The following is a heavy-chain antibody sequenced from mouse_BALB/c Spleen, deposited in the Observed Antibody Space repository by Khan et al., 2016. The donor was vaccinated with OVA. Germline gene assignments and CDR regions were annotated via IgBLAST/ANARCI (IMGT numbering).Heavy chain of an antibody. Sequence: QVQLKESGAELARPGASVKMSCKASGYTFTSYTMHWVKQRPGQGLEWIGYINPSSGYTNYNQQFKDKATLTADKSSSTAYMQLSSLTSEDSAVYYCAREGAYYRSDSWFAYWGQGTLVTVSA. CDR3: AREGAYYRSDSWFAY. V-gene: IGHV1-4*01. J-gene: IGHJ3*01. CDR2: INPSSGYT. CDR1: GYTFTSYT. D-gene: IGHD2-14*01.